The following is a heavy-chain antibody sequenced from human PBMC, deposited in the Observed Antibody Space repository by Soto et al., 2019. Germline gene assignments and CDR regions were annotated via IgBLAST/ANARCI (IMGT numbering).Heavy chain of an antibody. Sequence: GESLKISCMGSGYTFTSHWIGWVRQMPGKGLEWMGIIYPGDSDTRYSPSFQGQVTISADKSIRTAYLQWNSLKAADTAVYYCARGLPGYSSSWYGPALDYWGQGTLVTVSS. D-gene: IGHD6-13*01. CDR1: GYTFTSHW. J-gene: IGHJ4*02. CDR2: IYPGDSDT. CDR3: ARGLPGYSSSWYGPALDY. V-gene: IGHV5-51*01.